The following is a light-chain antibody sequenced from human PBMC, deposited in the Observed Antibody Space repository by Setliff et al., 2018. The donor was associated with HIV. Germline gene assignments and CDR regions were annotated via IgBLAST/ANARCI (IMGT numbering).Light chain of an antibody. CDR2: GNN. Sequence: QSALAQPPSVSGAPGQRVTISCTGSNSNIGTGYHVHWYQQLPGTAPKLLIYGNNNRPSGVPDRFSGSKSGTSASLAITGLQAEDEADYYCTSYTRDNTITRVFGTGTKVTVL. J-gene: IGLJ1*01. V-gene: IGLV1-40*01. CDR3: TSYTRDNTITRV. CDR1: NSNIGTGYH.